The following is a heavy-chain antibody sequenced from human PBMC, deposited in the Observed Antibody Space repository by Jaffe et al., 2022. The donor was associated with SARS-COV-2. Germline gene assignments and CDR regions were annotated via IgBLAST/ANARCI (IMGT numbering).Heavy chain of an antibody. CDR1: GYSISSGYY. CDR3: AQAHLDYYDSSVTVSWFDP. J-gene: IGHJ5*02. Sequence: QVQLQESGPGLVKPSETLSLTCTVSGYSISSGYYWGWIRQPPGKGLEWIGSIYHSGSTYYNPSLKSRVTISVDTSKNQFSLKLSSVTAADTAVYYCAQAHLDYYDSSVTVSWFDPWGQGTLVTVSS. CDR2: IYHSGST. V-gene: IGHV4-38-2*02. D-gene: IGHD3-22*01.